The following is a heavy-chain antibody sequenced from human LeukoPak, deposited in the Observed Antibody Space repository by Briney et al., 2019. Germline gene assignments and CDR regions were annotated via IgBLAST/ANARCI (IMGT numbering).Heavy chain of an antibody. CDR1: GFTFSSYA. D-gene: IGHD6-13*01. CDR3: AKDRRSSWSFDY. Sequence: PGGSLRLSCAASGFTFSSYAMHWVRQAPGKGLEWVAVIWSDGSNKYYADSVKGRFTISRDNSKNTLYLQMNSLRAKDTAVYYCAKDRRSSWSFDYWGQGSLVTVSS. CDR2: IWSDGSNK. V-gene: IGHV3-33*03. J-gene: IGHJ4*02.